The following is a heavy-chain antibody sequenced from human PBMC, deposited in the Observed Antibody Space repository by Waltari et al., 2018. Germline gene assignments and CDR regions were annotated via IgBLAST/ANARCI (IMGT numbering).Heavy chain of an antibody. Sequence: EEQVVESGGGLVQPGGSLRLSCVAAGFTFMVHWMVGVPQVPGKELEWVAKIKKDGTEEMYVDSVKGRFTISKDNTKNSVFLQMNSLRAEDTAVYYCARDHWFSLDLWGQGTLVTVSS. V-gene: IGHV3-7*01. D-gene: IGHD3-9*01. J-gene: IGHJ4*02. CDR1: GFTFMVHW. CDR2: IKKDGTEE. CDR3: ARDHWFSLDL.